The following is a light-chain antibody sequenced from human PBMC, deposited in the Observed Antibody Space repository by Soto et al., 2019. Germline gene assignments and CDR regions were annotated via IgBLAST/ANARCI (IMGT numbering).Light chain of an antibody. CDR2: DAS. Sequence: DIQMTQSPSSLSASVGDRVTITCQASQDIGNYLNWYQQKPGKAPKLLIYDASNLETGVPSRFSGSGSGTDFTFTISSLEPEDSAVYHCQQRSNWPSITFGQGTRLEIK. CDR1: QDIGNY. V-gene: IGKV1-33*01. J-gene: IGKJ5*01. CDR3: QQRSNWPSIT.